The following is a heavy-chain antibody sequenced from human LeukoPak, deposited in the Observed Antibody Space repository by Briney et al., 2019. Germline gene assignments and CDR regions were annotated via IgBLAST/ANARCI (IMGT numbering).Heavy chain of an antibody. CDR2: IIPIFGTP. CDR3: ARGDLDGASSWYGSF. Sequence: SVKVSCKASGGTFSSYAINWVRQAPGQGLEWVGGIIPIFGTPTYAQKFQGRVTITADESTSTAYMELSSLRSEDTAVYYCARGDLDGASSWYGSFWGQGTPVAVSS. D-gene: IGHD6-13*01. V-gene: IGHV1-69*01. CDR1: GGTFSSYA. J-gene: IGHJ4*02.